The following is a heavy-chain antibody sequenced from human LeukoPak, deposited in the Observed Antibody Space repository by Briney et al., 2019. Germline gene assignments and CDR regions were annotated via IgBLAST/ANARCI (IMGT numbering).Heavy chain of an antibody. V-gene: IGHV3-7*01. CDR1: GFTFSSYW. J-gene: IGHJ3*02. CDR3: ARVYCSSTSCYMDRAFDI. D-gene: IGHD2-2*02. CDR2: IQQDESEN. Sequence: GGSLRLSCAASGFTFSSYWMSWVRQAPGKGLEWVANIQQDESENYYVDSVKGRFTISRDNAKNSVYLQMISLRAEDTAVYYCARVYCSSTSCYMDRAFDIWGQGTIVTVSS.